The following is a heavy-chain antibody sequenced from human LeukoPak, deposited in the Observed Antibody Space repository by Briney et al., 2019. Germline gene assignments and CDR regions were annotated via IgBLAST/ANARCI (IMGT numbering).Heavy chain of an antibody. J-gene: IGHJ4*02. CDR2: IYYTGST. D-gene: IGHD6-19*01. V-gene: IGHV4-59*04. CDR1: GGSISSYY. CDR3: VKSGGYGLIDY. Sequence: SETLSLTCTVSGGSISSYYLGWIRQPPGKGLEWIGNIYYTGSTYYNASLQSRVTISIDMSKNQFSLRLSSVTAADTAMYYCVKSGGYGLIDYWGQGTLVTVSS.